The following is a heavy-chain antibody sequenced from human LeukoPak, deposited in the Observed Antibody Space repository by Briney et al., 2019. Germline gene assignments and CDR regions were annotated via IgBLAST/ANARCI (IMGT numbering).Heavy chain of an antibody. CDR3: ARGPPYYYDSSIDY. D-gene: IGHD3-22*01. CDR2: IYYSGST. V-gene: IGHV4-39*07. J-gene: IGHJ4*02. Sequence: SETLSLTCTVPGGSISSSSYYWGWIRQPPGKGLEWIGSIYYSGSTYYNPSLKSRVTISVDTSKNQFSLKLSSVTAADTAVYYCARGPPYYYDSSIDYWGQGTLVTVSS. CDR1: GGSISSSSYY.